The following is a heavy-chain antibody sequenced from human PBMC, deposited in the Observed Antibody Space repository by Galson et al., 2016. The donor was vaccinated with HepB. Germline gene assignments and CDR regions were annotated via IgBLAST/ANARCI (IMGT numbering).Heavy chain of an antibody. J-gene: IGHJ4*02. CDR3: ARAPGGSSTRFDS. Sequence: SVKVSCKASGYSFTNSAIHWVRQAPGQRLEWMGWINPCNGNTKYSQKFQGRVTITRDTSATTAYMELSSLRPEDTAVYYCARAPGGSSTRFDSWGQGTLVTVSS. D-gene: IGHD1-26*01. CDR1: GYSFTNSA. CDR2: INPCNGNT. V-gene: IGHV1-3*01.